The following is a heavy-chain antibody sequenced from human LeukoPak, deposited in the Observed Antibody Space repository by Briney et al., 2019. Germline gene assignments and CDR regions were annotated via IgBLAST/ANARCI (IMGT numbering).Heavy chain of an antibody. Sequence: ASVKVSCKASGYTFTNHGISWMRQAPGQGLEWMGWISTNNGDTNYVQKFQGTVTMTTDTSTTTAYMELRSLTSDDTAVYYCARDLEFPDNWGQGTLVTVSP. CDR2: ISTNNGDT. V-gene: IGHV1-18*01. J-gene: IGHJ4*02. D-gene: IGHD3-3*01. CDR1: GYTFTNHG. CDR3: ARDLEFPDN.